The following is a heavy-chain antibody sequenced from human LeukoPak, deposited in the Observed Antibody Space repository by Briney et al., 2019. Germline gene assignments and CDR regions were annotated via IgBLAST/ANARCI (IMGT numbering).Heavy chain of an antibody. J-gene: IGHJ6*04. Sequence: GGSLRLSCAASGFTFSSYAMSWVRQAPGKGLEWVSAISGSGGSTYYADSVKGRFTISRDNSKNTLYLQMNSLRAEDTAVYYCAKDGYRITGTPKDVWGKGTTVTVSS. CDR3: AKDGYRITGTPKDV. CDR1: GFTFSSYA. D-gene: IGHD1-7*01. CDR2: ISGSGGST. V-gene: IGHV3-23*01.